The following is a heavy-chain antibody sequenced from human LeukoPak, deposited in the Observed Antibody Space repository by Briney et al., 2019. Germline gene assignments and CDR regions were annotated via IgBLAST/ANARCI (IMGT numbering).Heavy chain of an antibody. CDR3: ARHSGSYYGAFDI. J-gene: IGHJ3*02. V-gene: IGHV4-31*03. D-gene: IGHD1-26*01. CDR2: IYYSGST. Sequence: SETPSLTCTVSGGSISSGGYYWSWIRQHPGKGLEWIGYIYYSGSTYYNPSLKSRVTISVDTSKNQFSLKLSSVTAADTAVYYCARHSGSYYGAFDIWGQGTMVTVSS. CDR1: GGSISSGGYY.